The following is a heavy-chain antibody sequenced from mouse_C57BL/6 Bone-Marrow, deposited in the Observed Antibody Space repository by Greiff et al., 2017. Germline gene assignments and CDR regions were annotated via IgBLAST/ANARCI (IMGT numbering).Heavy chain of an antibody. D-gene: IGHD2-3*01. J-gene: IGHJ3*01. Sequence: EVQLQESGGGLVQPGGSLKLSCAASGFTFSDYYMYWVRQTPEKRLEWVAYISNGGGSTYYPDTVKGRFTISRDNAKNTLYLQMSRLKSEDTAMYYCARRDGYSTFAYWGQGTLVTVSA. CDR3: ARRDGYSTFAY. CDR1: GFTFSDYY. V-gene: IGHV5-12*01. CDR2: ISNGGGST.